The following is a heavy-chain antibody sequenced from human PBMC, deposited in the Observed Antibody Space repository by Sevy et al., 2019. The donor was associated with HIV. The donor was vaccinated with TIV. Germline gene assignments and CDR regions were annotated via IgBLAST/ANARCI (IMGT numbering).Heavy chain of an antibody. J-gene: IGHJ4*02. CDR2: IYYSGST. V-gene: IGHV4-39*01. CDR1: GDSISSSSYN. D-gene: IGHD2-15*01. CDR3: ARHGGSVDRAFDY. Sequence: SETLSLTCTVSGDSISSSSYNWGWIRQPPGKGLEWIGSIYYSGSTYYNPSLKSRVSISVDTSKNQFSLKLSSVTAADTAVYYCARHGGSVDRAFDYWGQGTLVTVSS.